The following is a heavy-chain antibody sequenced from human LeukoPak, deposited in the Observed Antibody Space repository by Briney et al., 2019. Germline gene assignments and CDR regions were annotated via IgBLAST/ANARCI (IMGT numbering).Heavy chain of an antibody. D-gene: IGHD5-12*01. CDR3: ARGDIVATIYFDY. J-gene: IGHJ4*02. Sequence: KSSETLSLTCTVSGGSISSGGYSWSWIRQHPGKGLEWIGYIYYSGSTYYNPSLKSRVTISVDTSKNQFSLKPSSVTAADTAVYYCARGDIVATIYFDYWGQGTLVTVSS. CDR1: GGSISSGGYS. V-gene: IGHV4-31*03. CDR2: IYYSGST.